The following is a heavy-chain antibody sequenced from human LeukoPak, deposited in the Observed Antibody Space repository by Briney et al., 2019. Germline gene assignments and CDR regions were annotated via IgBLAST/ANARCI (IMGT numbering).Heavy chain of an antibody. CDR3: ARVYYSSSYDYWYFDL. J-gene: IGHJ2*01. Sequence: SETLSLTCTVSGGSIRSYYWRWIRQPPGKGLEWIGYIYNRGSTNYNPSLKSRVTISVDTSKNQFSLKLTSVTAADTAVYYCARVYYSSSYDYWYFDLWGRGTLVTVSS. D-gene: IGHD6-13*01. CDR2: IYNRGST. V-gene: IGHV4-59*01. CDR1: GGSIRSYY.